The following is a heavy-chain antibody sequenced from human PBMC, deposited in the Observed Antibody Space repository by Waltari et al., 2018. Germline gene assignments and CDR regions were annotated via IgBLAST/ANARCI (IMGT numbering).Heavy chain of an antibody. Sequence: QVQLVESGGGVVQPGRSLRLSWAASGFTFTNSGMHWVRQAPGKGLEWVAVIWHDGSNKNYADSVKGRFTISRDNSKNTLYLQMHGLRVEDTAVYYCARERDTVSPPYGMDVWGQGTTVTVSS. V-gene: IGHV3-33*01. J-gene: IGHJ6*02. CDR1: GFTFTNSG. CDR2: IWHDGSNK. D-gene: IGHD4-17*01. CDR3: ARERDTVSPPYGMDV.